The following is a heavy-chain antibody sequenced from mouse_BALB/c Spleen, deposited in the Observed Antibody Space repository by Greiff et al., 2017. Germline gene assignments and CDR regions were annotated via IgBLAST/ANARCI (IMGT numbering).Heavy chain of an antibody. V-gene: IGHV2-2*02. CDR1: GFSLTSYG. J-gene: IGHJ4*01. CDR2: IWSGGST. CDR3: AIKGLGLYYYAMDY. Sequence: QVQLKESGPGLVQPSQSLSITCTVSGFSLTSYGVHWVRQSPGKGLEWLGVIWSGGSTDYNAAFISRLSISKDNSKSQVFFKMNSLQANDTAIYYCAIKGLGLYYYAMDYWGQGTSVTVSS. D-gene: IGHD3-1*01.